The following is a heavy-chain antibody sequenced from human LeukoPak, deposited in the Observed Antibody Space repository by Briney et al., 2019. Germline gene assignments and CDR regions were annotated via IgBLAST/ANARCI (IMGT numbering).Heavy chain of an antibody. CDR1: GFTFGTYG. J-gene: IGHJ4*02. V-gene: IGHV3-30*02. CDR3: AQLRLGELSKFDY. CDR2: IWYDGSEK. Sequence: GGSLRLSCAASGFTFGTYGMHWVRQAPGKGLEWVAVIWYDGSEKYFADSVKGRFTISRDNSKNTLYLQMDSLRAEDMAVYYCAQLRLGELSKFDYWGQGTLVTISS. D-gene: IGHD3-16*02.